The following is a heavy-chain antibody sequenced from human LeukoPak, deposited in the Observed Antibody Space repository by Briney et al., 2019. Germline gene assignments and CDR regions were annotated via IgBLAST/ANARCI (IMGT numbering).Heavy chain of an antibody. CDR3: SRVRYCSGRSCYFGAFDI. Sequence: GRSLRLSCTASGLTFGDYAMSWVRQAPGKGLEWVSFIRSKAYGGTTEYAASVKDRFIISRDDSKSIAYLQMNSLKTEDTAVYYCSRVRYCSGRSCYFGAFDIWGQGTMVTVSS. D-gene: IGHD2-15*01. CDR2: IRSKAYGGTT. CDR1: GLTFGDYA. J-gene: IGHJ3*02. V-gene: IGHV3-49*04.